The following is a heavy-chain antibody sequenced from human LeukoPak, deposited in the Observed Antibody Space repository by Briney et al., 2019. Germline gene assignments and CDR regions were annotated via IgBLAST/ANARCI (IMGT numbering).Heavy chain of an antibody. V-gene: IGHV4-39*07. CDR3: GREGGRSRDVFDF. D-gene: IGHD3-16*01. J-gene: IGHJ3*01. Sequence: SETLSLTCTVSGGSISSSSYYWGWIRQPPGKGLEWIGSIYYSGSTYYNPSLKSRVTISVDTSKNQFSLKLSSVTAADTAVYYWGREGGRSRDVFDFGGQGKMATVSS. CDR1: GGSISSSSYY. CDR2: IYYSGST.